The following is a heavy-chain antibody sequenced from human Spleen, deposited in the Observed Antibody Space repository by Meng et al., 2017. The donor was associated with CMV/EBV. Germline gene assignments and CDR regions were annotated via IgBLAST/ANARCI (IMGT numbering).Heavy chain of an antibody. D-gene: IGHD5-18*01. V-gene: IGHV3-23*01. Sequence: GESLKISCAASGFTFSSYAMSWVRQAPGKGLEWVSAISGSGGSTYYADSVKGRFTISRDNSKNTLYLQMNSLRAEDTAVYYCAREKGYSYGYYFDYWGQGTLVTVSS. CDR2: ISGSGGST. J-gene: IGHJ4*02. CDR1: GFTFSSYA. CDR3: AREKGYSYGYYFDY.